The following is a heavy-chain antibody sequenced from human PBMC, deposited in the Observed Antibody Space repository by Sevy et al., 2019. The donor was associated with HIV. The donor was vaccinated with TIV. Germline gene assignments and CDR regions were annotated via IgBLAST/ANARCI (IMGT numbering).Heavy chain of an antibody. V-gene: IGHV3-66*01. CDR1: GFTVSSNY. J-gene: IGHJ4*02. D-gene: IGHD5-18*01. Sequence: GGSLRLSCAASGFTVSSNYMSWVRQAPGKGLEWVSVMYSDGSTYHADSVKGRLTISRDNSKNTLYLQMNSLRVEDTAVYYCARGKSGYSYGLDYWGQGTLVTVSS. CDR3: ARGKSGYSYGLDY. CDR2: MYSDGST.